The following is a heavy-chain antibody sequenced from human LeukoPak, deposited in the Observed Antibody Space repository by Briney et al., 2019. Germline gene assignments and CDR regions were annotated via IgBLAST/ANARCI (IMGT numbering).Heavy chain of an antibody. J-gene: IGHJ4*02. Sequence: GASVKLSCKASGYTFTSYGISWVRQAPGQGLEWVGWISPSNGNTNYAQKLQGRVTMTTDTSTSTAYMEVTSLKSDDTAVYYCATFALYSNNWYYFTWGQGTLVTVSS. V-gene: IGHV1-18*01. CDR2: ISPSNGNT. CDR3: ATFALYSNNWYYFT. D-gene: IGHD1-7*01. CDR1: GYTFTSYG.